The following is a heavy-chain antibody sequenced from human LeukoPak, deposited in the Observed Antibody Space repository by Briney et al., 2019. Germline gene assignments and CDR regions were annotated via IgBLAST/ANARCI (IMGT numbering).Heavy chain of an antibody. J-gene: IGHJ4*02. D-gene: IGHD6-19*01. CDR1: GGSISSSSYY. V-gene: IGHV4-39*01. CDR2: IYYSGST. Sequence: SETLSLTCTVSGGSISSSSYYWGWIRQPPGKGLEWIGSIYYSGSTYYNPSLKSRVTISVDTSKYQFSLKLSSVTAADTAVYYCAGLGGSSGWYDVDYWGQGTLVTVSS. CDR3: AGLGGSSGWYDVDY.